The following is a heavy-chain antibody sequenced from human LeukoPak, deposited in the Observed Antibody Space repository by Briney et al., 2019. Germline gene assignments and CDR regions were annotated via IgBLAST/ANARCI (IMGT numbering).Heavy chain of an antibody. Sequence: GRSLRLSCAASGFIFSNYGMHWVRQAPGKRLEWVAHIWNDGSETFHADSVKGRFRIARDNSKNTLYLQMNSLRAEDTAVYCCARDMGRAWYGPPDYWGQGTLVTVSS. J-gene: IGHJ4*02. CDR1: GFIFSNYG. CDR2: IWNDGSET. CDR3: ARDMGRAWYGPPDY. V-gene: IGHV3-33*01. D-gene: IGHD6-13*01.